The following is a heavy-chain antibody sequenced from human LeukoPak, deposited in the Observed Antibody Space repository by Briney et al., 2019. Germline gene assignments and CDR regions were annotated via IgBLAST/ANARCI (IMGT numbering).Heavy chain of an antibody. CDR1: GFTFSSYA. Sequence: QTGGSLRLSCAASGFTFSSYAMSWVRQAPGKGLEWVSAISGSGGSTYYADSVKGRFTISRDNSKNTLYLQMNSLRAEDTAVYYCAKTTYYYDSSGYPGGYFDYWGQGTLVTVSS. CDR3: AKTTYYYDSSGYPGGYFDY. CDR2: ISGSGGST. V-gene: IGHV3-23*01. D-gene: IGHD3-22*01. J-gene: IGHJ4*02.